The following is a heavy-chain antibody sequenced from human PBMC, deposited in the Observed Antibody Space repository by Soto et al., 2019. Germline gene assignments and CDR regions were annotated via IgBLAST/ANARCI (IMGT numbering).Heavy chain of an antibody. CDR3: AKVGRNYYDSSGYYPEFDY. CDR2: ISYDGSNK. Sequence: PGGSPQISCASSGFTFSSYAMAGVGQAPGKGLEWVAVISYDGSNKYYADSVKGRFTISRDNSKNTLYLQMNSLRAEDTAVYYCAKVGRNYYDSSGYYPEFDYWGQGTLVTVSS. V-gene: IGHV3-30-3*01. J-gene: IGHJ4*02. CDR1: GFTFSSYA. D-gene: IGHD3-22*01.